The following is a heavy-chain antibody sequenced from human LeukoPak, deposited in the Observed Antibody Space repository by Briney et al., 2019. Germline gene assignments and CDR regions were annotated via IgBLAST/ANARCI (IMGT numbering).Heavy chain of an antibody. V-gene: IGHV4-59*01. CDR1: GGSISSYY. Sequence: SETLSLTCTGSGGSISSYYWSWIRQPPGKGLEWIGYIYYSGSTNYNPSLKSRVTISVDTSKNQFSLKLSSVTAADTAVYYCARALAVAGFDYWGQGTLVTVSS. CDR2: IYYSGST. D-gene: IGHD6-19*01. CDR3: ARALAVAGFDY. J-gene: IGHJ4*02.